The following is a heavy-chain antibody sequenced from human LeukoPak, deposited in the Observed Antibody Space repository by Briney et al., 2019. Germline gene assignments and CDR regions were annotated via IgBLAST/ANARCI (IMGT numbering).Heavy chain of an antibody. Sequence: PGRSLRLSCTASGFTFGDYAMSWVRQAPGKGLEWVGFIRSKAYGGTTEYAASVKGRFTISRDDSKSIAYLQMNSLKTEDTAVYYCTSPVWYDFWSGSETDYYYMDVWGKGTTVTVSS. D-gene: IGHD3-3*01. J-gene: IGHJ6*03. CDR1: GFTFGDYA. V-gene: IGHV3-49*04. CDR2: IRSKAYGGTT. CDR3: TSPVWYDFWSGSETDYYYMDV.